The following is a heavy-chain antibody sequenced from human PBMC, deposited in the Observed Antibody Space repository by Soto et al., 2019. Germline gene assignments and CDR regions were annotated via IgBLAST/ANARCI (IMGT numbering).Heavy chain of an antibody. Sequence: SVKVSFKASGGTFSSYAISWARQAPGQGLEWMGGIIPIFGTANYAQKFQGRVTITADKSTSTAYMELSSLRSEDTAVYYCASHRRYYDSSGYWDWGQGTLVTVSS. D-gene: IGHD3-22*01. J-gene: IGHJ4*02. CDR2: IIPIFGTA. CDR1: GGTFSSYA. CDR3: ASHRRYYDSSGYWD. V-gene: IGHV1-69*06.